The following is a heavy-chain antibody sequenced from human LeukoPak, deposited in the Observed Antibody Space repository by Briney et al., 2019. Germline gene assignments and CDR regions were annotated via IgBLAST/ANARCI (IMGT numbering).Heavy chain of an antibody. V-gene: IGHV3-53*01. Sequence: GGSLRLSCAASGFSFSSSPMSWVRQAPGKGLECVSIIYSGSSTYYTDSVKGRFSISRDNSKNTLYLQMGSLRDEDTALYYCARGPFGSSSWYFFDYWGQGTLVTVSS. CDR2: IYSGSST. J-gene: IGHJ4*02. CDR1: GFSFSSSP. CDR3: ARGPFGSSSWYFFDY. D-gene: IGHD6-13*01.